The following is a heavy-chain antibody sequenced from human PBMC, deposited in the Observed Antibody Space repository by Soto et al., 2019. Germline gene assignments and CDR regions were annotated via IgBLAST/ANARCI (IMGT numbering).Heavy chain of an antibody. V-gene: IGHV3-15*07. CDR3: TTNLPLPKVLRYFHTRVVDY. CDR1: GFTFSNAW. Sequence: GGSLRLSCAASGFTFSNAWMNWVRQAPGKGLEWVGRIKSKTDGGTTDYAAPVKGRFTISRDDSKNTLYLQMNSLKTEDTAVYYCTTNLPLPKVLRYFHTRVVDYWGQGTLVTVSS. D-gene: IGHD3-9*01. CDR2: IKSKTDGGTT. J-gene: IGHJ4*02.